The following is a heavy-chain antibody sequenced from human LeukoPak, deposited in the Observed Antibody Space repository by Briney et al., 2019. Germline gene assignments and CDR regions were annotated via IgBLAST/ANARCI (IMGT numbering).Heavy chain of an antibody. D-gene: IGHD6-19*01. Sequence: ASVTVSCKISGYTLTELSMHWVRQAPGKGLEWMGSFDPKDSKTIYAQRFQGRIRMTADTLTDTAYMELSSLRSEDTAVYYCATEGYSSGYHYWGQGTLVTVSS. V-gene: IGHV1-24*01. CDR1: GYTLTELS. CDR3: ATEGYSSGYHY. CDR2: FDPKDSKT. J-gene: IGHJ4*02.